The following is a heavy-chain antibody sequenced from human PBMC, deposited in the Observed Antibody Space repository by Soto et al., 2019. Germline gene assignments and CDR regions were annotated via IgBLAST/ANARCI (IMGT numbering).Heavy chain of an antibody. V-gene: IGHV4-4*02. D-gene: IGHD1-26*01. CDR1: GGSIRSNNW. CDR2: IFHSGST. CDR3: ARVYSGSYSDS. Sequence: QVQLQESGPGLVKPSGTLSLTCAVSGGSIRSNNWWSWVRQPPGKGLEWIGEIFHSGSTNYNPSLMTRVTISVDKSKNQFSLKISSVTAADTAVYYCARVYSGSYSDSWGQGTLVTVSS. J-gene: IGHJ4*02.